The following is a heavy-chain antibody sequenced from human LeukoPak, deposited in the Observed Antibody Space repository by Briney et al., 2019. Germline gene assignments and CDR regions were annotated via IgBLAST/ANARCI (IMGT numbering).Heavy chain of an antibody. J-gene: IGHJ4*02. CDR2: INPNSGGT. CDR1: GYTFTSYG. Sequence: GAPVKVSCKASGYTFTSYGISWVRQAPGQGLEWMGRINPNSGGTNYAQKFQGRVTMTRDTSISTAYMELSRLRSDDTAVYYCARDGGGIAADYWGQGTLVTVSS. V-gene: IGHV1-2*06. CDR3: ARDGGGIAADY. D-gene: IGHD6-13*01.